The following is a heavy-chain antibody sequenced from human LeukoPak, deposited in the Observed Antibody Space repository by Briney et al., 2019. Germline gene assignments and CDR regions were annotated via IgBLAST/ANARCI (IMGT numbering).Heavy chain of an antibody. CDR1: GASISSNY. D-gene: IGHD4-17*01. CDR2: MYYSGST. V-gene: IGHV4-59*08. J-gene: IGHJ4*02. CDR3: ARHPLRGAENYFDY. Sequence: SETLSLTYTVSGASISSNYWSWIRQPPGKGLEWIGYMYYSGSTNYNPSLKSRVIISIDASKNQFSLKLSSVTAADTAVYYCARHPLRGAENYFDYWGQGTLVTVSS.